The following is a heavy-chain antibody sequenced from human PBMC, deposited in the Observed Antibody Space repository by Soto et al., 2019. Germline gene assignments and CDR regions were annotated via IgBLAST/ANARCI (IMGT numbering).Heavy chain of an antibody. V-gene: IGHV4-4*02. D-gene: IGHD3-3*01. CDR2: IYHSGSS. J-gene: IGHJ4*02. Sequence: QVQLQESCPGLVEPSGTLSLTCTVSGASVSSGGWWTWLRHPPAKELEWIGEIYHSGSSNYNPSLKSRVSMSLDNSKNQFSLRLNYVTAAESALYYCTTKPGVLNFGFQSWGQGTLVTVSS. CDR3: TTKPGVLNFGFQS. CDR1: GASVSSGGW.